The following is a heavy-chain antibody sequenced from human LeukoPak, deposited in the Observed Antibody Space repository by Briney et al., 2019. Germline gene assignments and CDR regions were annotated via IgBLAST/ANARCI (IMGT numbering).Heavy chain of an antibody. V-gene: IGHV3-74*01. CDR1: GFTFSNYW. CDR2: LNGDGSIT. J-gene: IGHJ4*02. Sequence: GGSLRLSCAASGFTFSNYWMHWVRQAPGKGLVWVSRLNGDGSITDYAGSVKGRFTISRDNAKNTLYLQTNSLRAEDTAVYYCAREGLSHGYPYWGQGTLVSVSS. CDR3: AREGLSHGYPY. D-gene: IGHD5-18*01.